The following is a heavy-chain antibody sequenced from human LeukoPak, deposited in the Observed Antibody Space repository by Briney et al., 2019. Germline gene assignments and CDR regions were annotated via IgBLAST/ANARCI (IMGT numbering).Heavy chain of an antibody. Sequence: SETLSLTCTVSGGSISSYYWSWIRQPAGKGLEWIGRIYTSGCTNYNPSLKSRVTMSVDTSKNQFSLKLSSVTAADTAVYYCARVSLHSSSWSYYFDYWGQGTLVTVSS. J-gene: IGHJ4*02. CDR3: ARVSLHSSSWSYYFDY. D-gene: IGHD6-13*01. CDR2: IYTSGCT. V-gene: IGHV4-4*07. CDR1: GGSISSYY.